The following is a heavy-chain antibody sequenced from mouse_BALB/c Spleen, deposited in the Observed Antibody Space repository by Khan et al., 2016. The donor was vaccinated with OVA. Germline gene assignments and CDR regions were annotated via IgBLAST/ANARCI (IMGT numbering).Heavy chain of an antibody. CDR2: INPSNGGS. CDR3: IRSGYGSFAY. CDR1: GYTFSSYY. V-gene: IGHV1S81*02. Sequence: VQLQQSGAELVKPGASVKLSCKASGYTFSSYYMYWVKERPGQGLEWIGEINPSNGGSNFNEKFKTKATLTVDKSSSTAYMQLGSLTSDDSAVYYCIRSGYGSFAYWGQGTLVTVSA. D-gene: IGHD2-2*01. J-gene: IGHJ3*01.